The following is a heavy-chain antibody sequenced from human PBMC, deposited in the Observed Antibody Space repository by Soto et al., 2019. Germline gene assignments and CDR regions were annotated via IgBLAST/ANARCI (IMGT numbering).Heavy chain of an antibody. D-gene: IGHD3-3*01. Sequence: SETLSLTCTVSGGSISSYYWSWIRQPPGKGLEWIRYIYYSGSTNYNPSLKSRVTISVDTSKNQFSLKLSSVTAADTAVYYCARLKITIFGVVPAKDYMDVWGKGTTVTVSS. CDR1: GGSISSYY. V-gene: IGHV4-59*08. CDR2: IYYSGST. J-gene: IGHJ6*03. CDR3: ARLKITIFGVVPAKDYMDV.